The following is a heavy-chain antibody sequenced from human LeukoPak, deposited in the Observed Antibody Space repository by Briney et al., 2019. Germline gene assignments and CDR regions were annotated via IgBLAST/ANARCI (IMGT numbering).Heavy chain of an antibody. CDR1: GGSINGSY. CDR2: MYNSGST. Sequence: KPSETLSLTCTVSGGSINGSYWSWIRQPPGKGLEWIAYMYNSGSTNYNPSLKSRVTISIDTSKNQFSLKLSSLTAADTAIYYCARGIESYGDYGYWGQGILVTVSS. V-gene: IGHV4-59*01. CDR3: ARGIESYGDYGY. J-gene: IGHJ4*02. D-gene: IGHD4-17*01.